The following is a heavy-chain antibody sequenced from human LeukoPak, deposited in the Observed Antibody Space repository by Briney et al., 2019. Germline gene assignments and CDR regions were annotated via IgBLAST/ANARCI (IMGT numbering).Heavy chain of an antibody. D-gene: IGHD3-10*01. CDR3: AKDWATPYIWFGELLYKNDGY. CDR2: IYSGGST. CDR1: GFTVSSNY. Sequence: GGSLRLSCAASGFTVSSNYMSWVRQAPGKGLEWVSVIYSGGSTYYADSVKGRFTISRDNSKNTLYLQMNSLRAEDTAVYYCAKDWATPYIWFGELLYKNDGYWGQGTLVTVSS. V-gene: IGHV3-66*01. J-gene: IGHJ4*02.